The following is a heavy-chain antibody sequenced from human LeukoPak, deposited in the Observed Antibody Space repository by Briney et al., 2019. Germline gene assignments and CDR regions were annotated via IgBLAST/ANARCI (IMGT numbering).Heavy chain of an antibody. CDR1: GGTFSSYA. V-gene: IGHV1-69*05. D-gene: IGHD2-2*01. CDR2: IIPIFGTA. CDR3: ARGDRCSSTSCSWNYFDY. J-gene: IGHJ4*02. Sequence: ASVKVSCKASGGTFSSYAISWVRQAPGQGLEWMGGIIPIFGTANHAQKFQGRVTITTDESTSTAYMELSSLRSEDTAVYYCARGDRCSSTSCSWNYFDYWGQGTLVTVSS.